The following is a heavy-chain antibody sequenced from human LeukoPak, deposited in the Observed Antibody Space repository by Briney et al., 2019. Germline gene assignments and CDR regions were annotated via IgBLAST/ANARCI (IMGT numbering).Heavy chain of an antibody. CDR1: GFTFTNYW. CDR2: INQDETEK. Sequence: GGSLRLSCAVSGFTFTNYWMTWVRQAPGKGLEWVANINQDETEKFYVDSVVGRFTISRDNGKNFLYLQMNSLRAEDTAVYYCAGKQGSGSLRPLDYWGQGTLVTVSS. J-gene: IGHJ4*02. D-gene: IGHD3-10*01. CDR3: AGKQGSGSLRPLDY. V-gene: IGHV3-7*01.